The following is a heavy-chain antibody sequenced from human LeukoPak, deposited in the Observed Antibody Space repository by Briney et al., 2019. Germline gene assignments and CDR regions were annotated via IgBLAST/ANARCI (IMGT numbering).Heavy chain of an antibody. CDR1: GYSFSNYW. CDR2: IDPSDSYT. CDR3: ARHLSDSIMVLVYYFDY. J-gene: IGHJ4*02. Sequence: GESLKISCKGSGYSFSNYWISWVRPMPGKGLEWMGRIDPSDSYTNYSPSFQGHVTISADKSISTAYLQWSSLKASDSAIYYCARHLSDSIMVLVYYFDYWGQGTLVTVSS. D-gene: IGHD2-8*01. V-gene: IGHV5-10-1*01.